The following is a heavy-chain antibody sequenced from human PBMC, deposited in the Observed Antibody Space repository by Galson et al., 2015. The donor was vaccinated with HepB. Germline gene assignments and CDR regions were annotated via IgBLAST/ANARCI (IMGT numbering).Heavy chain of an antibody. D-gene: IGHD6-19*01. CDR1: GFTFSSYS. CDR2: ISSSSSCL. J-gene: IGHJ4*02. V-gene: IGHV3-21*01. Sequence: SLRLSCAASGFTFSSYSMNWVRQAPGKGLEWVSSISSSSSCLYYEDSVKGRFTISRDNAKNSLYLQMNSLRAEDKAVYYYACDRAVDGPLVYFWGQGTLVTVSS. CDR3: ACDRAVDGPLVYF.